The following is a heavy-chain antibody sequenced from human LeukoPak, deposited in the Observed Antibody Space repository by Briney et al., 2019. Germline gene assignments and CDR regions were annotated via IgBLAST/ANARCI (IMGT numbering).Heavy chain of an antibody. Sequence: GGSLRLSCVASGFAFRNNAMSWVRQAPGKGLEWVSLVSDSGGSTNYADSVKGRFTISRDNSKNTLYLQMNTLRAEDTAIYYCASSYGSSAYYPFDYWGQGTLVTVFS. V-gene: IGHV3-23*01. CDR3: ASSYGSSAYYPFDY. CDR1: GFAFRNNA. D-gene: IGHD3-22*01. J-gene: IGHJ4*02. CDR2: VSDSGGST.